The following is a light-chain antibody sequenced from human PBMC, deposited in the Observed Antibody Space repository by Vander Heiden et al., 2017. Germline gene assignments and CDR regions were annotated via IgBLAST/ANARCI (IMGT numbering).Light chain of an antibody. J-gene: IGLJ2*01. CDR3: CSCAGSYTC. V-gene: IGLV2-11*01. CDR1: SSDVGGCNY. CDR2: DVT. Sequence: QSALTQPRSVAGSPGQSVTISCTGTSSDVGGCNYVSWYQQHPGNALKGMIFDVTKRPAGVPDRFSGSKSGNTASLTISGLQAEDEADYYCCSCAGSYTCFGGGTKLTVL.